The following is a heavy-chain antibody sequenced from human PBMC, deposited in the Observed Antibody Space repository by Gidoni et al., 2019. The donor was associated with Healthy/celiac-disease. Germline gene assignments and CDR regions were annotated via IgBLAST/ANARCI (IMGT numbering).Heavy chain of an antibody. D-gene: IGHD2-2*01. CDR3: ARVPCSSTSCYPYYYYYGMDV. CDR2: ISSSSSTI. Sequence: EVQLVESGGCLVQPGGSLRLSCAAYGFTFSTSRMHWVRQAPGKGLEWVSYISSSSSTIYYADSVKSRFTSSKDNAKNSLYLQMNSLRDEDTAVYYCARVPCSSTSCYPYYYYYGMDVWGQGTTVTVSS. CDR1: GFTFSTSR. J-gene: IGHJ6*02. V-gene: IGHV3-48*02.